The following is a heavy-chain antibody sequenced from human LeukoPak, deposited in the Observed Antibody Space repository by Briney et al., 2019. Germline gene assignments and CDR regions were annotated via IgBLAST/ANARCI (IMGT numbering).Heavy chain of an antibody. D-gene: IGHD2-15*01. CDR3: AKARYCSGASCYPSGSYFYYGMDV. CDR2: ISGSGGST. J-gene: IGHJ6*02. V-gene: IGHV3-23*01. Sequence: GGSLRLSCAASGFTFSSYTMSWVRQAPGKGLEWVSAISGSGGSTYYADSVKGRFTVSRDKSKNTLYLQMNSLRAEDTAVYYCAKARYCSGASCYPSGSYFYYGMDVWGQGTTVTVSS. CDR1: GFTFSSYT.